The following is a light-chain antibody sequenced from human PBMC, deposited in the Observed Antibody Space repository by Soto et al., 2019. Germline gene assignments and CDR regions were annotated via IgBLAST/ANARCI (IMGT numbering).Light chain of an antibody. J-gene: IGKJ2*01. V-gene: IGKV1-39*01. Sequence: DIQITQSPSSLSASLGDRVTITCRASQSISSSLNWYQQKPGKAPKLLIHAASSLQSGVPSRFSGSESGTDFTLTISSLQPEDFATYYCQQTYSSLYTFGQGTKVDI. CDR3: QQTYSSLYT. CDR1: QSISSS. CDR2: AAS.